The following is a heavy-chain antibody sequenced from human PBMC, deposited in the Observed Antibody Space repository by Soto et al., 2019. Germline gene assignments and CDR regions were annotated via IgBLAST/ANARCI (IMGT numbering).Heavy chain of an antibody. D-gene: IGHD2-8*01. V-gene: IGHV3-23*01. J-gene: IGHJ6*02. CDR1: GFTVNSHA. Sequence: GWSLRLSCAASGFTVNSHAMSWVRQAPGKGLEWVASISGSGDGTYYGDSVKGRFTISRDSSSSTLYLQMNNLRGEDTAVYFCTKSRRGILMVYGFGGMDVWGQGTPVTVSS. CDR2: ISGSGDGT. CDR3: TKSRRGILMVYGFGGMDV.